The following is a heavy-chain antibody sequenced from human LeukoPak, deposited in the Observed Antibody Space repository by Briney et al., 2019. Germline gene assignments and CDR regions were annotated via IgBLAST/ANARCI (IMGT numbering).Heavy chain of an antibody. J-gene: IGHJ4*02. Sequence: GESLKISCKGSGYSFTSYWIGWLRQMPGKGLEWMGIIYPGDSDTRYSPSFQGQVTISADKSISTAYLQWSSLKASDTAMYYCARRRGLVKEGIVGANYDYWGQGTLVTVSS. D-gene: IGHD1-26*01. V-gene: IGHV5-51*01. CDR3: ARRRGLVKEGIVGANYDY. CDR2: IYPGDSDT. CDR1: GYSFTSYW.